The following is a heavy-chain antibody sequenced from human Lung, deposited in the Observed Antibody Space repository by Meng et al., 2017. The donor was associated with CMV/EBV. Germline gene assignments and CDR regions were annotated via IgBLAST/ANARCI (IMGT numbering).Heavy chain of an antibody. CDR2: IGTAGDT. Sequence: GGSLRLXCAASGFTFSSYDMHWVRQATGKGLEWVSAIGTAGDTYYPGSVKGRFTISRENAKNSLYLQMNSLRAGDTAVYYCARARAGRRDYYYYYGMDVWXQGTTVTVSS. V-gene: IGHV3-13*01. CDR3: ARARAGRRDYYYYYGMDV. CDR1: GFTFSSYD. D-gene: IGHD6-13*01. J-gene: IGHJ6*02.